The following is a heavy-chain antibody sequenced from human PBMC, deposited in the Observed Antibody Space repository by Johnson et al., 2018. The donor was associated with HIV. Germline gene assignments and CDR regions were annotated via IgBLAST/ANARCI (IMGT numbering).Heavy chain of an antibody. J-gene: IGHJ3*02. CDR1: GFTFSSYG. CDR2: ITGTGGST. V-gene: IGHV3-23*04. Sequence: VQLVESGGGVVQPGGSLRLSCAASGFTFSSYGMSWVRQAPGKGLEWVSGITGTGGSTYYADSVKGRFTISRDNSKNTLYLQMNSLRPEDTAVYYCARDSSNSFRFEMYAFDIWGQGTMVTVSS. D-gene: IGHD6-6*01. CDR3: ARDSSNSFRFEMYAFDI.